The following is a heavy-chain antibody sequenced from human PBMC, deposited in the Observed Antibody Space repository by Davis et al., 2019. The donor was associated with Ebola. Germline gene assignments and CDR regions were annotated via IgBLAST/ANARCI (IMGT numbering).Heavy chain of an antibody. V-gene: IGHV4-34*01. J-gene: IGHJ4*02. CDR2: INHSGST. Sequence: MPSETLSLTCTVSGGSISSYYWSWIRQPPGKGLEWIGEINHSGSTNYNPSLKSRVTISVDTSKNQFSLKLSSVTAADTAVYYCARGQRYYGSGRWNYWGQGTLVTVSS. CDR1: GGSISSYY. CDR3: ARGQRYYGSGRWNY. D-gene: IGHD3-10*01.